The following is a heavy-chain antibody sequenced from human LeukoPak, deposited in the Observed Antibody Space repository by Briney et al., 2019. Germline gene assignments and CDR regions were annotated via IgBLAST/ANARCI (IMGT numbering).Heavy chain of an antibody. CDR3: ARGGTMVRGVIIGRYYYYGMDV. D-gene: IGHD3-10*01. V-gene: IGHV1-8*01. Sequence: GASVKVSCKASGYTFTSYDINWVRQATGQGLEWMGWMNPNSGNTGYAQKFQGRVTMTRNTSISTAYMELSSLRPEDTAVYYCARGGTMVRGVIIGRYYYYGMDVWGQGTTVTVSS. CDR1: GYTFTSYD. CDR2: MNPNSGNT. J-gene: IGHJ6*02.